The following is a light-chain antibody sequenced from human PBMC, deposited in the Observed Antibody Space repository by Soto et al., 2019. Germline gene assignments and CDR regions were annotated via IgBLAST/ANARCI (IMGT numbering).Light chain of an antibody. CDR3: TSYAGGNNV. CDR1: SSDVGGYNY. Sequence: QSALTQPPSASGSPGQSGTISCTGTSSDVGGYNYVSWYQQYPGKVPKLMISEVNKRPSGVPDRFSGSKSGNTASLTVSGLQAEDEADYYCTSYAGGNNVFGTGTTLTVL. V-gene: IGLV2-8*01. J-gene: IGLJ1*01. CDR2: EVN.